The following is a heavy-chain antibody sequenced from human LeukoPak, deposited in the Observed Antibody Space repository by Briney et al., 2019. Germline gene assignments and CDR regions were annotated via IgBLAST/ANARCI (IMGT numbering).Heavy chain of an antibody. D-gene: IGHD1-1*01. CDR1: GGSISSYY. J-gene: IGHJ4*02. CDR3: ARDNWNDGGYFDY. CDR2: IYYSGST. Sequence: PSETLSLTCTVSGGSISSYYWSWIRQPPGKGLEWIGYIYYSGSTNYNPSLKSRVTISVDTSKNQFSLKLSSVTAADTAVYYCARDNWNDGGYFDYWGQGTLVTVSS. V-gene: IGHV4-59*12.